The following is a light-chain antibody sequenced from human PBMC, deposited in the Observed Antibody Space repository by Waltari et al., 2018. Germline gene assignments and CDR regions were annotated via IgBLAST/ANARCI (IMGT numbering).Light chain of an antibody. CDR3: CSYAGASSVV. CDR2: EVN. CDR1: RSDVGRYNL. V-gene: IGLV2-23*02. Sequence: QSALTQPASVSGSPGQSITFSCTATRSDVGRYNLVSWYQHHPGKAPKLMIYEVNKRPSGVSNRFSGSKSGNTASLTISGLQAEDEADYYCCSYAGASSVVFVGGTKLTVL. J-gene: IGLJ2*01.